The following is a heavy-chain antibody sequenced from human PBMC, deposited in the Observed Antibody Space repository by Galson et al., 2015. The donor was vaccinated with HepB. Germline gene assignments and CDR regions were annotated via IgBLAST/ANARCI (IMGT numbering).Heavy chain of an antibody. CDR3: ARGGQWPQFYYFDY. V-gene: IGHV1-3*01. D-gene: IGHD5-24*01. J-gene: IGHJ4*02. CDR1: GYSFRMYS. CDR2: VNAGNGNV. Sequence: SVKVSCKASGYSFRMYSIHWVRQAPGHRLEWMGWVNAGNGNVKYSQKFQDRITLTRDTSATTTYMELSSLESEDTAVYYCARGGQWPQFYYFDYWGQGTLVTVSS.